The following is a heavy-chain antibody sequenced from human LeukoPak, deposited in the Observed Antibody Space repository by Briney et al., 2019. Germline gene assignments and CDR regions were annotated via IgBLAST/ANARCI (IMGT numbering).Heavy chain of an antibody. CDR1: GFTFSSYA. V-gene: IGHV3-30*18. CDR3: AKDGIPFLTISGVLIVGADY. D-gene: IGHD3-3*01. CDR2: ISSDGTDQ. Sequence: HPGGSLRLSCAASGFTFSSYAMSWVRQAPGKGPEWVAVISSDGTDQYYADSVKGRFVISRDNSKNTLYLQMDSLRAEDTAVYYCAKDGIPFLTISGVLIVGADYWGQGTLVTVSS. J-gene: IGHJ4*02.